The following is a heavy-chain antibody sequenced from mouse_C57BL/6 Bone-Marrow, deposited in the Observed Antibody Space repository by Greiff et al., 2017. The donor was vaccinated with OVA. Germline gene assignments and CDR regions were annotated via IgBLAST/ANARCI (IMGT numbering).Heavy chain of an antibody. V-gene: IGHV1-81*01. CDR1: GYTFTSYG. CDR2: INPRSGNT. CDR3: ARPIDYDYDGWFAY. Sequence: QVQLQQSGAELARPGASVKLSCKASGYTFTSYGISWVKQRTGQGLEWIGEINPRSGNTYYNEKFKGKATLTADKSSSTAYMQLRSLTSEDSAVYFGARPIDYDYDGWFAYGGQGTLVTVSA. D-gene: IGHD2-4*01. J-gene: IGHJ3*01.